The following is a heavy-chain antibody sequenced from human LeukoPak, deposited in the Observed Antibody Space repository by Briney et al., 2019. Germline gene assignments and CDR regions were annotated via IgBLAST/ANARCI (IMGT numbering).Heavy chain of an antibody. Sequence: GGSLRLSCAASGFTLSSYAMSWVRQAPGKGLEWVSAISGSGGSTYYADSVKGRFTISRDNSKNTLYLQMNSLRAEDTAVYFCAKNFYGDYNVFFDYWGQGTLVTVSS. CDR3: AKNFYGDYNVFFDY. J-gene: IGHJ4*02. CDR1: GFTLSSYA. D-gene: IGHD4-17*01. CDR2: ISGSGGST. V-gene: IGHV3-23*01.